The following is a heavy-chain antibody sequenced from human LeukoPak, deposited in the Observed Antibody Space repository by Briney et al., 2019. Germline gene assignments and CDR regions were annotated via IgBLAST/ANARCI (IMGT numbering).Heavy chain of an antibody. D-gene: IGHD3-9*01. V-gene: IGHV4-31*03. CDR3: ARSRYDILTGYYGPAYYGMDV. CDR1: GGSISSGGYY. J-gene: IGHJ6*02. Sequence: SETLSLTCTVSGGSISSGGYYWSWIRQHPGKGLEWIGYIYYSGSTYYNPSLKSRVTISVDTSKNQFSLKLSSVTAADTAVYYCARSRYDILTGYYGPAYYGMDVWGQGTTVTVS. CDR2: IYYSGST.